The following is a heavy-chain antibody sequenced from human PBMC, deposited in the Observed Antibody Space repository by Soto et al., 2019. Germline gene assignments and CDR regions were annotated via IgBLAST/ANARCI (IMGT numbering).Heavy chain of an antibody. CDR2: ITGSGGGT. Sequence: EVQLLESGGGLVQPGGSLRLSCAASGFTFSNYAMTWVRQAPGKGLEWVSVITGSGGGTYFVDSVKGRFTISGDNAKHTVYLQMTSLTAADTAVYCCANRPLLAVGYDYWGEGTLVTVAS. CDR3: ANRPLLAVGYDY. CDR1: GFTFSNYA. D-gene: IGHD2-15*01. J-gene: IGHJ4*02. V-gene: IGHV3-23*01.